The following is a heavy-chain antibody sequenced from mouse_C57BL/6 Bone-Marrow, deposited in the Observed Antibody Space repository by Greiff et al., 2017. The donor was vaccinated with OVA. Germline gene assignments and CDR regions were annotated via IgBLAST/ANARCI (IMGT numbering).Heavy chain of an antibody. CDR3: VRHSNYYFDY. V-gene: IGHV10-1*01. J-gene: IGHJ2*01. Sequence: DVKLVESGGGLVQPKGSLKLSCAASGFSFNTYAMNWVRQAPGKGLEWVARIRSKSNNYATYYADSVKDRFTISRDDSESMLYLQMNNLKTEDTAMYYCVRHSNYYFDYWGQGTTLTVSS. CDR1: GFSFNTYA. D-gene: IGHD2-5*01. CDR2: IRSKSNNYAT.